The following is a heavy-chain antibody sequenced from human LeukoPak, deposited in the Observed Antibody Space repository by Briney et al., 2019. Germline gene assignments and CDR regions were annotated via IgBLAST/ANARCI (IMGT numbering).Heavy chain of an antibody. CDR2: INSDGSST. D-gene: IGHD2-2*01. Sequence: GGSLRLSCAASGFTFTNYWMHWVRQAPGKGLVWVSYINSDGSSTNYADSVKGRFTISRDNAKNSLYLQMNSLRAEDMALYYCAKGYCSSTSCLGDAFDIWGQGTMVTVSS. CDR3: AKGYCSSTSCLGDAFDI. V-gene: IGHV3-74*01. CDR1: GFTFTNYW. J-gene: IGHJ3*02.